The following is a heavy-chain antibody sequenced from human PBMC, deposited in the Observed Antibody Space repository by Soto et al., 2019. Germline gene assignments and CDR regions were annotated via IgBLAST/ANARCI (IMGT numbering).Heavy chain of an antibody. J-gene: IGHJ4*02. CDR3: TTVNIYKFESSGYYY. CDR2: IKKKADGGTT. D-gene: IGHD3-22*01. V-gene: IGHV3-15*01. CDR1: GFTFINAW. Sequence: PGGSLRLSSEFSGFTFINAWMNRVRQAPGKGLEWVGRIKKKADGGTTDHAAPVKGRFTISRDDSKNTVYLQMNSLQTEDTAGYYCTTVNIYKFESSGYYYWGRGTLVTVSS.